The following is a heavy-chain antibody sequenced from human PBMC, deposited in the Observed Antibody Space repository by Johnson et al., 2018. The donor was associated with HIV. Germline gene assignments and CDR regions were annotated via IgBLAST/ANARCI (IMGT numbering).Heavy chain of an antibody. CDR3: ARVRGGTGHGAFDI. CDR1: GFTFRSYG. V-gene: IGHV3-30*03. CDR2: ISYDGSNK. J-gene: IGHJ3*02. Sequence: QEKLVESGGGVVQPGRSLRLSCAASGFTFRSYGMHWVRQAPGKGLEWVAVISYDGSNKYYADSVKGRFTISRDNSKNTLYLQMNSLRAEDTAVYYCARVRGGTGHGAFDIWGQGTMVTVSS.